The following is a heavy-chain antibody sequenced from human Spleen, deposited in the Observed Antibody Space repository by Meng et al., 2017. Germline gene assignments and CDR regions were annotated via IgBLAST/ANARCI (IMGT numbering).Heavy chain of an antibody. CDR1: GGSISSSSYY. CDR2: IYYSGST. V-gene: IGHV4-39*01. Sequence: QVQLQESGPGLVKPSETLSLPCTVSGGSISSSSYYWDWIRQPPGKGLEWIGSIYYSGSTYYNPSLKSRVTISVDTSKNQFSLKLSSVTAADTAVYYCARSVGEAYHHRNFDYCGLGTLVTVSS. D-gene: IGHD1-26*01. CDR3: ARSVGEAYHHRNFDY. J-gene: IGHJ4*02.